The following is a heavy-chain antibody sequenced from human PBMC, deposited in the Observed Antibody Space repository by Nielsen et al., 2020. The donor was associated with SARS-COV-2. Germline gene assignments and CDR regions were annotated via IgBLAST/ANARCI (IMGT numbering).Heavy chain of an antibody. V-gene: IGHV5-51*01. CDR3: ARQVSAIGSYPHY. Sequence: KVSCKGSGYSFTSYWIGWVRQMPGKGLEWMGIIYPGDSDTRYSPSFQGQVTISADKSISTAYLQWSSLKASDTAMYYCARQVSAIGSYPHYWGQGTLVTVSS. CDR1: GYSFTSYW. CDR2: IYPGDSDT. J-gene: IGHJ4*02. D-gene: IGHD3-10*01.